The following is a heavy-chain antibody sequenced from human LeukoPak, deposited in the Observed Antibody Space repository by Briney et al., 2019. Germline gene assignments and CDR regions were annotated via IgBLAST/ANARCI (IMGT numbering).Heavy chain of an antibody. CDR1: GFTFSRYA. CDR2: MDDSGAHT. Sequence: GGSLRLSCAASGFTFSRYAMQWVRQAPDKRLEYVSGMDDSGAHTYYADSVKGRFTISRDNSRDTLYLQMGSLRPEDTAVYYCARDGKAKNDFWGQGTLVTVST. D-gene: IGHD1-26*01. J-gene: IGHJ4*02. V-gene: IGHV3-64*02. CDR3: ARDGKAKNDF.